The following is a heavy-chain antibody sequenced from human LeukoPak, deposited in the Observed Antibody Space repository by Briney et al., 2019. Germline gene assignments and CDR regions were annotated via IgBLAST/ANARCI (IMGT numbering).Heavy chain of an antibody. J-gene: IGHJ6*03. V-gene: IGHV4-59*02. D-gene: IGHD6-13*01. CDR3: ARIGYSSSWPAPYYYYYYMDV. CDR2: IYYSGST. Sequence: SETLSLTCSVSGDSVTNYYWSWIRQPPGKGLEWIGYIYYSGSTNYNPSLKSRVTISVDTSKNQFSLKLSSVTAADTAVYYCARIGYSSSWPAPYYYYYYMDVWGKGTTVTISS. CDR1: GDSVTNYY.